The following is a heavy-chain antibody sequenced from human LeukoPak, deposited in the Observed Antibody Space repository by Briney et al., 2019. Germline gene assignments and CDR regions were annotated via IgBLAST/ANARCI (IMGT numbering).Heavy chain of an antibody. V-gene: IGHV3-30*02. CDR2: IRYDGSDK. D-gene: IGHD5-18*01. CDR1: GFTFNNYG. CDR3: ARGGSGYSYGKIDS. Sequence: GGSLRLSCAASGFTFNNYGMHWVRQVPGKGLEWVAFIRYDGSDKYYADSVKGRFTISRDNAKNSLYPQMNSLRDEDTAVYYCARGGSGYSYGKIDSWGQGILVTVSS. J-gene: IGHJ4*02.